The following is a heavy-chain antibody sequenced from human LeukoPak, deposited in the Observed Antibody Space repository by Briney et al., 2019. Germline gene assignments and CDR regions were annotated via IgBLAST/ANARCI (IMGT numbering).Heavy chain of an antibody. CDR2: IYSGGST. CDR3: ARDKGDYFDY. CDR1: GFTVSSNY. J-gene: IGHJ4*02. Sequence: GGSLRLSCAASGFTVSSNYMTWVRQAPGKGLEWVSLIYSGGSTYYADSVKGRFTISRDNSKNTLNLQMNSLRAEDTAVYYCARDKGDYFDYWGQGTLVTVSS. V-gene: IGHV3-53*01.